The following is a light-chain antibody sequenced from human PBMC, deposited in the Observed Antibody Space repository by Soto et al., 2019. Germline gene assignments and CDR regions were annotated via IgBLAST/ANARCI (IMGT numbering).Light chain of an antibody. Sequence: DIQMTQSPSTLSASVGDRVTITCRASQSISSWLAWYQQKPGKAPKVLIFDASSLKSGVPSRFSVSGSATEFTLTISSLQPDDFATYYCQQYSTYPWTFGQGTKVDSK. CDR1: QSISSW. CDR3: QQYSTYPWT. V-gene: IGKV1-5*01. CDR2: DAS. J-gene: IGKJ1*01.